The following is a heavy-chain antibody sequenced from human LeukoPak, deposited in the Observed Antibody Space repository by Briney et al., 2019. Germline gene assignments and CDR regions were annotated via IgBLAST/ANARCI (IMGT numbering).Heavy chain of an antibody. D-gene: IGHD2-2*01. CDR1: GYTFSNFG. V-gene: IGHV1-18*01. CDR3: ARDGTSTDDY. CDR2: ISGNNDNP. J-gene: IGHJ4*02. Sequence: ASVKVSCKASGYTFSNFGISWVRQAPGQGLEWMGWISGNNDNPNYGQKFQGRFTVTSDSSTRTAYMELKRLRSDDTAVYYCARDGTSTDDYWGQGTLVTVSS.